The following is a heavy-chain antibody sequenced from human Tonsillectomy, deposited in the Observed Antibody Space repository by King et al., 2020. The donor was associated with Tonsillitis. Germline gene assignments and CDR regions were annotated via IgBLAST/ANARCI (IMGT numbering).Heavy chain of an antibody. D-gene: IGHD3-22*01. CDR3: ATYYYDSSGYLVDVALFDY. V-gene: IGHV3-23*03. Sequence: VQLVESGGGLVQSGGSLRLSCAASGFIFSSYAMSWVRQAPGKGLEWVSVIYSGGSSTYYADSVKGRFTISRDNSKNTLYLQMNSLRAEDTAVYYCATYYYDSSGYLVDVALFDYWGQGTLVTVSS. CDR2: IYSGGSST. CDR1: GFIFSSYA. J-gene: IGHJ4*02.